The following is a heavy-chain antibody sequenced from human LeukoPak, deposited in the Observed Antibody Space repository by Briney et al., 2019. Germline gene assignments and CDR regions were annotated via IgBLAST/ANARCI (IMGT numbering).Heavy chain of an antibody. CDR1: GGSISSSSYY. CDR2: IYYSGST. CDR3: ARNYYDTSGYPYYFYYMDV. V-gene: IGHV4-39*07. J-gene: IGHJ6*03. Sequence: PSETLSLTCTVSGGSISSSSYYWGWIRQPPGKGLEWIGSIYYSGSTYYNPSLKSRVTISVDTSKNQFSLKLSSVTAADTVVYYCARNYYDTSGYPYYFYYMDVWGKGTTVTVSS. D-gene: IGHD3-22*01.